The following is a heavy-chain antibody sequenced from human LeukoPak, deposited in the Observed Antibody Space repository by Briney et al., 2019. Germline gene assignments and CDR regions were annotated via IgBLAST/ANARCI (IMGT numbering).Heavy chain of an antibody. CDR1: GFTFSSYW. V-gene: IGHV3-7*01. J-gene: IGHJ4*02. CDR3: ARVSDGATLDY. Sequence: GGSLRLSCAASGFTFSSYWVSWVRQAPGKGLEWVANIKHDETEKYYVDSVKGRFTISRDNAKNSLYLQMNSLRAEDTAVYYCARVSDGATLDYWGQGALVTVSS. D-gene: IGHD1-26*01. CDR2: IKHDETEK.